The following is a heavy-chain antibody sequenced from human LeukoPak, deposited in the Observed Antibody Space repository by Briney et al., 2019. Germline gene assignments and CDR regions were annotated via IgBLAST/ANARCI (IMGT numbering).Heavy chain of an antibody. Sequence: SETLSLTCTVSGGSISSYYWSWIRQLPGKGLEWIGYMYYSGTSNYNPSLKSRVTISIDTSKNQFSLKLNSLTAADTAVYYCARDRDRLDYWGQGTLVTVSS. CDR3: ARDRDRLDY. D-gene: IGHD3-22*01. V-gene: IGHV4-59*01. CDR1: GGSISSYY. CDR2: MYYSGTS. J-gene: IGHJ4*02.